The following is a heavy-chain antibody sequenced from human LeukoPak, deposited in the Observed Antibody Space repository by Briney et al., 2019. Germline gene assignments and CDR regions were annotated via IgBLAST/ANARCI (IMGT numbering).Heavy chain of an antibody. CDR3: ARTPPDYGIDY. CDR2: MSPNSGNT. CDR1: GGTFSNYA. D-gene: IGHD4-17*01. J-gene: IGHJ4*02. V-gene: IGHV1-8*01. Sequence: ASVKVSCKASGGTFSNYAFSWVRQAPGQGLEWMGWMSPNSGNTGYAQKFQGRITMTKSTSISTAYMELSDLESEDTAVYYCARTPPDYGIDYWGQGTLVTVSS.